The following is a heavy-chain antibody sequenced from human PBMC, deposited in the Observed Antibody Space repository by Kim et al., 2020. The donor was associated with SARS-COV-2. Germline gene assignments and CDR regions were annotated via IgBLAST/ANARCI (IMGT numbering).Heavy chain of an antibody. J-gene: IGHJ5*02. D-gene: IGHD6-13*01. CDR2: ILNDGNNK. Sequence: GGSLRLSCVASGFTFSNFGMHWVRRAPGKGLEWVAVILNDGNNKYYADSVKGRFTISRDNSKNTLYLQMNSLRLEDTAMYYCAKAGGRYSTAFDPWGQGTLVTVSS. V-gene: IGHV3-30*18. CDR1: GFTFSNFG. CDR3: AKAGGRYSTAFDP.